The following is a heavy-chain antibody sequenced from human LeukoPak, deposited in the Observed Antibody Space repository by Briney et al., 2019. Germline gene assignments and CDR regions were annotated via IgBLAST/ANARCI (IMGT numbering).Heavy chain of an antibody. Sequence: RGSLRLSCAASGFTFSSYAMSWVRQAPGKGLEWVSAISGSGGSTYYADSVKGRFTISRDNSKNTLYLQMNSLRAEDTAVYYCAKDYHGSHYDFWSGYYKGTLGAFDIWGQGTMVTVSS. CDR1: GFTFSSYA. J-gene: IGHJ3*02. V-gene: IGHV3-23*01. CDR2: ISGSGGST. D-gene: IGHD3-3*01. CDR3: AKDYHGSHYDFWSGYYKGTLGAFDI.